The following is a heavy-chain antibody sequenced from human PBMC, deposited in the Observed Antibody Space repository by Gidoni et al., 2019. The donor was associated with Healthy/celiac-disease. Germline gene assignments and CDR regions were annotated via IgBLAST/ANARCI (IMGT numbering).Heavy chain of an antibody. CDR3: ARRDRYPTRRGSLDY. CDR1: GGSFSGYY. CDR2: INHSGST. D-gene: IGHD3-10*01. Sequence: QVQLQQWGAGLLKPSDTLSLTCAVYGGSFSGYYWSWTRQPPGKGLEWIGEINHSGSTNYNPSLKSRVTISVDTSKNQFSLKLSSVTAADTAVYYCARRDRYPTRRGSLDYWGQGTLVTVSS. V-gene: IGHV4-34*01. J-gene: IGHJ4*02.